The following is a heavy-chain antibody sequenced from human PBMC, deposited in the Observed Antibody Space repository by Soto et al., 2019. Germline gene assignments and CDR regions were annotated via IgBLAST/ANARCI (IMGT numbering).Heavy chain of an antibody. CDR2: IYWDDDK. CDR1: GFSLITKGVG. D-gene: IGHD3-16*02. Sequence: QITLKESGPTLVRPTQTLTLTCSFSGFSLITKGVGVVWIRQPPGKALEWLAIIYWDDDKRYSPSLKNRLTITKDTSRNQVVLTMTNMDPVETATYYCAHIVITYGGVIGDDAFDIWGQGAMVTVSS. V-gene: IGHV2-5*02. J-gene: IGHJ3*02. CDR3: AHIVITYGGVIGDDAFDI.